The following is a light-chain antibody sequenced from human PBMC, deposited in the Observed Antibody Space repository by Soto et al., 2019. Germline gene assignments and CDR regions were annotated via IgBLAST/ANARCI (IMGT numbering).Light chain of an antibody. Sequence: EIVMTQSPATLSVSPGERATLSCRASQSVSSNLAWYQQKPGQAPRLLIFGASTRATGIPARFSGSGSGTEFTLTISSLQSEDFAVYSCQQYNDWPRTFGQGTKLEFK. J-gene: IGKJ2*01. CDR1: QSVSSN. V-gene: IGKV3-15*01. CDR2: GAS. CDR3: QQYNDWPRT.